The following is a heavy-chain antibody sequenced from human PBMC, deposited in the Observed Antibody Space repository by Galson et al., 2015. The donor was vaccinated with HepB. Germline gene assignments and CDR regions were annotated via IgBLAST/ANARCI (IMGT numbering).Heavy chain of an antibody. V-gene: IGHV4-39*01. CDR3: TRGGHGGYFYMDV. CDR2: IYYSGST. D-gene: IGHD3-16*01. CDR1: GDSISSSNYY. J-gene: IGHJ6*03. Sequence: ETLSLTCTVSGDSISSSNYYWGWIRQPPGKGLEWIGSIYYSGSTSYNPSLKSRVTISVDTSKNQFSLKLTSVTAADTAVYYCTRGGHGGYFYMDVWGKGTTVTVSS.